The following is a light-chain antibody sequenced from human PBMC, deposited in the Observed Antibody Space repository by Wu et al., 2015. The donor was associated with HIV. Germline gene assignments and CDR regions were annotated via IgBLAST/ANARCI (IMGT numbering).Light chain of an antibody. CDR1: QSVNSY. J-gene: IGKJ4*01. CDR2: GAS. V-gene: IGKV3-20*01. CDR3: KQYGSSPRLS. Sequence: EIVLTQSPATLSLSPGERATLSCRASQSVNSYLAWYQQKPGQAPRLLIYGASSRAIGIPDRFSGSGSGTDFTLTISRLEPEDFAVYYCKQYGSSPRLSFGGGTKVGSN.